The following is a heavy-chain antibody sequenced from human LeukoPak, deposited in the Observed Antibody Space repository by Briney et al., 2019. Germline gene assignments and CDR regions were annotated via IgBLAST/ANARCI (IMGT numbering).Heavy chain of an antibody. D-gene: IGHD2-15*01. CDR2: IYHSGST. CDR1: GGSISSSNW. J-gene: IGHJ4*02. CDR3: ATPYCSGGSCYARYFDY. Sequence: PSGTLSLTCAVSGGSISSSNWWSWVRQPPGKGLEWIGEIYHSGSTNYNPSLKSRVTISVDKSKNQFSLKLSSVTAADTAVYYCATPYCSGGSCYARYFDYWGQGTLVTVSS. V-gene: IGHV4-4*02.